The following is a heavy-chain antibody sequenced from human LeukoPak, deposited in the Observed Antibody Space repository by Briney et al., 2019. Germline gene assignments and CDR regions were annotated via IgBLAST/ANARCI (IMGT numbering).Heavy chain of an antibody. J-gene: IGHJ4*02. CDR1: GGSISSGGYY. Sequence: PSETLSLTCTVSGGSISSGGYYWSWIRQHPGKGLEWIGYIYYSGSTYYNPSLKSRVTISVDTSKNQFSLKLSSVTAADTAVYYCARDQNEYYYDSSGYSLWGQGTLVTISS. CDR3: ARDQNEYYYDSSGYSL. CDR2: IYYSGST. D-gene: IGHD3-22*01. V-gene: IGHV4-31*03.